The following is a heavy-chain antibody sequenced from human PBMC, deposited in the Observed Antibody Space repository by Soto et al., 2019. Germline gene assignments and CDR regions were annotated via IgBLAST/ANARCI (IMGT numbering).Heavy chain of an antibody. CDR2: IYYSGST. D-gene: IGHD2-2*02. CDR3: ARGPQGVVVPAAIPN. J-gene: IGHJ4*02. CDR1: GGSISSGDYY. V-gene: IGHV4-30-4*01. Sequence: PSETLSLSCTVSGGSISSGDYYWSWIRQPPGKGLEWIGYIYYSGSTYYNPSLKSRVTISVDTSKNQFSLKLSSVTAADTAVYYCARGPQGVVVPAAIPNWGQGTQVTVSS.